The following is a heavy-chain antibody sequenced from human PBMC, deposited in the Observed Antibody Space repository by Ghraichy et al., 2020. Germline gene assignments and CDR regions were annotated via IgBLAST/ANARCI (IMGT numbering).Heavy chain of an antibody. CDR2: INAGNGNT. Sequence: ASVKVSCKASGYTFTRYAIHWVRQAPGQRLEWMGWINAGNGNTKYSEKFQGRVTITRDTSASTAYMELSSLRSEDTAVYYCARDPTIGIASAADYWGQGTLVTVSS. CDR3: ARDPTIGIASAADY. D-gene: IGHD6-13*01. CDR1: GYTFTRYA. J-gene: IGHJ4*02. V-gene: IGHV1-3*01.